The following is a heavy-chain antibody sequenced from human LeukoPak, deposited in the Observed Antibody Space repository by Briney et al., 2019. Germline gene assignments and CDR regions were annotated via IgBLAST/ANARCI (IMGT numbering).Heavy chain of an antibody. Sequence: ASVKVSCKAPGYTFTSYYMHWVRQAPGQGLEWMGIINPSGGSTSYAQKFQGRVTMTRDTSTSTVYMELSSLRSEDTAVYYCASIGEGYCSGGSCPDAFDIWGQGTMVTVSS. V-gene: IGHV1-46*01. CDR1: GYTFTSYY. CDR3: ASIGEGYCSGGSCPDAFDI. CDR2: INPSGGST. D-gene: IGHD2-15*01. J-gene: IGHJ3*02.